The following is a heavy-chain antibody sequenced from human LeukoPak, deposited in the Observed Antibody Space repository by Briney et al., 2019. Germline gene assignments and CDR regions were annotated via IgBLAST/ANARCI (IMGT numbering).Heavy chain of an antibody. CDR2: ITPIFGTA. D-gene: IGHD3-10*01. Sequence: GASVKVSCKASGGTFSSYAISWVRQAPGQGLEWMGGITPIFGTANYAQKFQGRVTITTDESTSTAYMELSSLRSEDTAVYYCARDYYGPFDPWGQGTLVTVSS. CDR1: GGTFSSYA. J-gene: IGHJ5*02. CDR3: ARDYYGPFDP. V-gene: IGHV1-69*05.